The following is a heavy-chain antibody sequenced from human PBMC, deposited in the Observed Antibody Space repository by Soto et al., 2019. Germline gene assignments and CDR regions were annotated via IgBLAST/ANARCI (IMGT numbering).Heavy chain of an antibody. CDR1: GGSISSDDHY. D-gene: IGHD2-21*02. CDR2: MYYTGIT. Sequence: QVQLQESGPGLVKPSQTLSLTCTVSGGSISSDDHYWSWIRQSPGKGLEWIGYMYYTGITFYKPSPKSRLTISLDTSNNQFSLKLRSVTAADTAVYYCATYVLVTAIGMGWFDPWGRGTLVTVSS. CDR3: ATYVLVTAIGMGWFDP. V-gene: IGHV4-30-4*01. J-gene: IGHJ5*02.